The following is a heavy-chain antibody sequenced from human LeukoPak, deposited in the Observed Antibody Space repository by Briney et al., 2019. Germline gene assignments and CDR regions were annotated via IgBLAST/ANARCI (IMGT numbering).Heavy chain of an antibody. CDR1: GFTFSSHG. V-gene: IGHV3-23*01. D-gene: IGHD3-10*01. CDR2: ISPSGGIT. Sequence: GGSLRLSCAASGFTFSSHGMNWVRQAPGKGLEWVSGISPSGGITYYTDSVKGRFTISRDNSKNTLYLQMNSLRPEDTALYYCAKDESPGHGSYGIYYYYMDVWGNGTTVTVSS. CDR3: AKDESPGHGSYGIYYYYMDV. J-gene: IGHJ6*03.